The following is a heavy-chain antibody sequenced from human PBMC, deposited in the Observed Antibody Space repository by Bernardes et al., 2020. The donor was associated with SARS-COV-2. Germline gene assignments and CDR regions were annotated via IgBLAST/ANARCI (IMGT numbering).Heavy chain of an antibody. Sequence: SEPLSLTCTVSGGSISSYHWSWVRQPAGKGLEWIGRIYSSGSTDHNPSLKSRVTMSVDTSKDQFSLKLSSVTAADTAVYYCARDFTIFGVLIQSYHYGMDVWGQGTTVIVSS. J-gene: IGHJ6*02. CDR3: ARDFTIFGVLIQSYHYGMDV. CDR2: IYSSGST. V-gene: IGHV4-4*07. D-gene: IGHD3-3*01. CDR1: GGSISSYH.